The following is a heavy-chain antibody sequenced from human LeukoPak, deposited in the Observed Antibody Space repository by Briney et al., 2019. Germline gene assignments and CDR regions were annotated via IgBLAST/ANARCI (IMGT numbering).Heavy chain of an antibody. Sequence: PGGSLRLSCAASGFSFSTYSLNWVRQAPGKGLEWVSYISSSSRTIYYADSVKGRFTISRDNARNSLDLQMNSLRVEDTAVYYCARGALAAAGSPPGYWGQGTLVTVSS. CDR1: GFSFSTYS. D-gene: IGHD6-13*01. CDR3: ARGALAAAGSPPGY. J-gene: IGHJ4*02. V-gene: IGHV3-48*01. CDR2: ISSSSRTI.